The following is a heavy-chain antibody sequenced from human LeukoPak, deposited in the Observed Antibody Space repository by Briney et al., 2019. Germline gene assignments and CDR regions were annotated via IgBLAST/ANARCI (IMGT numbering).Heavy chain of an antibody. Sequence: PGGSLRLSCAASGFTFSSYGTSWVRQAPGKGLEWVSAISGSGGSTYYADSVKGRFTISRDNSKNTLYLQMNSLRAEDTAVYYCAKDPQRWLQLLFYSDYWGQGTLVTVSS. V-gene: IGHV3-23*01. J-gene: IGHJ4*02. D-gene: IGHD5-24*01. CDR2: ISGSGGST. CDR3: AKDPQRWLQLLFYSDY. CDR1: GFTFSSYG.